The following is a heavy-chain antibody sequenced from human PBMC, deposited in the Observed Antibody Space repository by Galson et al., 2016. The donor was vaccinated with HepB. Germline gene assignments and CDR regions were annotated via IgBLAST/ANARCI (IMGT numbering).Heavy chain of an antibody. CDR2: MSVDGSNK. J-gene: IGHJ6*02. CDR1: GFTFSNYG. Sequence: SLRLSCAASGFTFSNYGMHWVRQAPGKGLEWVAVMSVDGSNKYYADSVKGRFIISRDNSKNTLCLQMNSLRAEDTAVYFCAKGHSQTYYYYSGMDVWGQGTTVTVSS. D-gene: IGHD1-26*01. V-gene: IGHV3-30*18. CDR3: AKGHSQTYYYYSGMDV.